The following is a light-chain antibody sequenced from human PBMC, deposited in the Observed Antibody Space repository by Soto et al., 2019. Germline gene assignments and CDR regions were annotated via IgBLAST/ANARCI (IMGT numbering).Light chain of an antibody. CDR3: QQSSTNPMYT. CDR2: AAS. Sequence: DIQLTQSPSSLSASVGDRVTITCRASQSIAVYVNWFQQKPGRAPRLLIYAASTLQSGVPSRFSGRGSGTVFTLAINSLQHEDSATYLCQQSSTNPMYTFGKGT. J-gene: IGKJ2*01. CDR1: QSIAVY. V-gene: IGKV1-39*01.